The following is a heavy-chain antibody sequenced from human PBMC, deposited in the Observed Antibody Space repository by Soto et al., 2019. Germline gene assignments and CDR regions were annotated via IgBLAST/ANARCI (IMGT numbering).Heavy chain of an antibody. CDR2: IGASGDIT. J-gene: IGHJ4*02. Sequence: LRLSCAASGFSFTNFAMSWVRQAPGKGLEWVAGIGASGDITWYADSVKGRLSISRDNSKNTLYLQLNSLRFEDTAVYYCAKDDFTDRGDDYFDYWGPGTLVTVSS. D-gene: IGHD2-21*02. CDR1: GFSFTNFA. V-gene: IGHV3-23*01. CDR3: AKDDFTDRGDDYFDY.